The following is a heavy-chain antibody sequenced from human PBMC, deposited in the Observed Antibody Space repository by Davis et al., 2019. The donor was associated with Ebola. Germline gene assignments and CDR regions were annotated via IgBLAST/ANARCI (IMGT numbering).Heavy chain of an antibody. CDR1: GYTFTGYY. Sequence: AASVKVSCKASGYTFTGYYLHWARQAPGQGLEWMGRINPNSGGTNYAQKFQGRVTMTRDTSITTAYMELSRLRSDDTAVYYCASGTTVTTGFDNWGQGTLVTVSS. D-gene: IGHD4-17*01. V-gene: IGHV1-2*06. CDR2: INPNSGGT. J-gene: IGHJ4*02. CDR3: ASGTTVTTGFDN.